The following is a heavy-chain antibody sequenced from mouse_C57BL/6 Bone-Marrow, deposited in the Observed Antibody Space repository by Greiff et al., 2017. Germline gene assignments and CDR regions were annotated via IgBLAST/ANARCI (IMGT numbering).Heavy chain of an antibody. J-gene: IGHJ4*01. D-gene: IGHD1-2*01. CDR2: IDPSDSYT. Sequence: VQLQQSGAELVMPGASVKLSCKASGYTFTSYWMHWVKQRPGQGLEWIGEIDPSDSYTNYNQKFKGKSTLTVDKSSSTAYMQLSSLTSEDSAVYYCARGPITLDYWGQGTSVTVSS. CDR3: ARGPITLDY. CDR1: GYTFTSYW. V-gene: IGHV1-69*01.